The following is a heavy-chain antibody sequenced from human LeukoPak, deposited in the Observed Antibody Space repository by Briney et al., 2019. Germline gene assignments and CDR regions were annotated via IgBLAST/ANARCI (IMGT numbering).Heavy chain of an antibody. D-gene: IGHD4-23*01. Sequence: GGSLRLSCAASGFTFSDHYMDWVRQAPGKGLEWVGRTRNKANSYTTVYAASVKGRFTISRDESENSLLLQMNSLRAEDTAVYYCARELGSTTVVTNYFDYWGQGTLVTVSS. V-gene: IGHV3-72*01. CDR2: TRNKANSYTT. J-gene: IGHJ4*02. CDR1: GFTFSDHY. CDR3: ARELGSTTVVTNYFDY.